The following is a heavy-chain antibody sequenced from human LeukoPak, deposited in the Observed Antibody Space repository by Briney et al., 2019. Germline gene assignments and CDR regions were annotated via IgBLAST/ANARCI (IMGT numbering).Heavy chain of an antibody. D-gene: IGHD3-10*01. J-gene: IGHJ4*02. CDR1: GGSISSYY. V-gene: IGHV4-34*01. CDR3: ASCLEEYYYGSGSYWD. CDR2: INHSGST. Sequence: SETLSLTCTVSGGSISSYYWSWIRQPPGKGLEWIGEINHSGSTNYNPSLKSRVTISVDTSKNQFSLKLSSVTAADTAVYYCASCLEEYYYGSGSYWDWGQGTLVTVSS.